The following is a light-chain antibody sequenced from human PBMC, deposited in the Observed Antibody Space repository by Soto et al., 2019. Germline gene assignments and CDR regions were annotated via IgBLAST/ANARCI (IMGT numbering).Light chain of an antibody. Sequence: DIVMTQSPLSLTVTPGEPASISCRSSRNLLKANGYTYFHWFLQKPGQSPQLLVYLGYNRAPGVPGRFSGTGSGTDFTLKISRVDAEDVGVYYCMQTLESRTFGQGTKVEIK. CDR3: MQTLESRT. CDR2: LGY. V-gene: IGKV2-28*01. CDR1: RNLLKANGYTY. J-gene: IGKJ1*01.